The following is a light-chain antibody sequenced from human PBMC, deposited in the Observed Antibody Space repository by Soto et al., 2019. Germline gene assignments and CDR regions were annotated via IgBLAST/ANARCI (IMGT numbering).Light chain of an antibody. V-gene: IGLV1-44*01. Sequence: QSVLTQPPSASGTPGQRVTISCSGSSSNIGSNSVNWYQQLPGTAPKLLIHSNGQRPSGVPGRFSGAKSGTSASLAISGLQSEDEADDYCAAWDDSLNGWVFGGGTKLTVL. CDR3: AAWDDSLNGWV. CDR1: SSNIGSNS. J-gene: IGLJ3*02. CDR2: SNG.